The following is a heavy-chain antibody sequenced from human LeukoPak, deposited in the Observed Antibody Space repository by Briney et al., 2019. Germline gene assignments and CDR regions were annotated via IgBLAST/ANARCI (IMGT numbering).Heavy chain of an antibody. CDR2: MSSDGTSK. CDR1: GGTFSSYA. V-gene: IGHV3-30*07. CDR3: VRGKSYSSGYDFILGY. Sequence: SCKASGGTFSSYAISWVRQAPGKGLEWVAVMSSDGTSKYYADSVKGRFTISSDYSKNTLYLQMNSLRAEDTAVYYCVRGKSYSSGYDFILGYWGQGTLVTVSS. J-gene: IGHJ4*02. D-gene: IGHD5-12*01.